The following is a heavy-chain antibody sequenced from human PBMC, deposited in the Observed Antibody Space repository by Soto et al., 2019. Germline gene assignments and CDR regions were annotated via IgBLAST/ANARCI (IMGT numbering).Heavy chain of an antibody. CDR3: AREVGYGDFSAALLD. D-gene: IGHD4-17*01. CDR2: IITLFGTA. CDR1: GGTFSSHS. V-gene: IGHV1-69*01. Sequence: VQLMQSGAEVKQPGSSVKVSCKASGGTFSSHSINWVRQDPGQGLEWMGGIITLFGTANYAQNFQGRVTITADQSTSTAYMELNSLRSDDTAVYYCAREVGYGDFSAALLDWGQGTLFTVSS. J-gene: IGHJ4*02.